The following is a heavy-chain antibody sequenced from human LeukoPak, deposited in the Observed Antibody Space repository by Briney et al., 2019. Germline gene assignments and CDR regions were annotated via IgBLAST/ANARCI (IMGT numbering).Heavy chain of an antibody. J-gene: IGHJ4*02. D-gene: IGHD4-17*01. CDR2: ISAYNGNT. Sequence: ASVKVSCKASGYTFTSYGISWVRQAPGQGLEWMGWISAYNGNTNYAQKLQGRVTMTTDTSTSTAYMELRSLRSDDTAVYYCARVGTTVTKGSRYYFDYWGQGTLVTVSS. V-gene: IGHV1-18*01. CDR1: GYTFTSYG. CDR3: ARVGTTVTKGSRYYFDY.